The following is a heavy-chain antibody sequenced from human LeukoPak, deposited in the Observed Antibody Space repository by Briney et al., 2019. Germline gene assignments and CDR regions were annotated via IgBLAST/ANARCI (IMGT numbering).Heavy chain of an antibody. CDR3: ARAASSYYYDSSGSRDAFDI. Sequence: GASVKVSCKASGCTFTDSFIHWVRQAPGQGLEWMGRIIPIFGTANYAQKFQGRVTITTDESTSTAYMELSSLRSEDTAVYYCARAASSYYYDSSGSRDAFDIWGQGTMVTVSS. J-gene: IGHJ3*02. V-gene: IGHV1-69*05. CDR1: GCTFTDSF. D-gene: IGHD3-22*01. CDR2: IIPIFGTA.